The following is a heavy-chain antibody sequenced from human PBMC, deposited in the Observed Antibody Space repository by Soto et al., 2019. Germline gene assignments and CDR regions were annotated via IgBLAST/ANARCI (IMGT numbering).Heavy chain of an antibody. CDR3: ARESHDYGDYSDYYYYMDV. V-gene: IGHV1-69*04. Sequence: ASVKVSCKASGGSFSSYTISWVRQAPGQGLEWMGRIIPILGIANYAQKFQGRVTITADKSTSTAYMELSSLRSEDTAVYYCARESHDYGDYSDYYYYMDVWGKGTTVTVSS. J-gene: IGHJ6*03. CDR1: GGSFSSYT. D-gene: IGHD4-17*01. CDR2: IIPILGIA.